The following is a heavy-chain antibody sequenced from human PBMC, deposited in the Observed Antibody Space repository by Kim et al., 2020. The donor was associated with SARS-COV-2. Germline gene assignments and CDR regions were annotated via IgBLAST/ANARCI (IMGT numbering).Heavy chain of an antibody. D-gene: IGHD3-10*01. V-gene: IGHV4-59*01. CDR1: GGSISSYY. CDR3: ARETMVRGVKVDEGRFNWFDP. J-gene: IGHJ5*02. CDR2: IYYSGST. Sequence: SETLSLTCTVSGGSISSYYWSRIRQPPGKGLEWIGYIYYSGSTNYNPSLKSRVTISVDTSKNQFSLKLSSVTAADTAVYYCARETMVRGVKVDEGRFNWFDPWGQGTLVTVSS.